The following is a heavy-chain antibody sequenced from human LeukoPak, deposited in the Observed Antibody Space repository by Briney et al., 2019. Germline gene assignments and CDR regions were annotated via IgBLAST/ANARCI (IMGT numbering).Heavy chain of an antibody. Sequence: ASLRVSCTASVYAFTAYYLHWGRQAPRHEGEWRGGINPHSVGTNYAQKCQSRVTMTRDTSISTAYMELSRLRSDDTAVYYWARDYGDYYLDIWGQGTLVTVSS. CDR3: ARDYGDYYLDI. CDR2: INPHSVGT. J-gene: IGHJ3*02. D-gene: IGHD4-17*01. CDR1: VYAFTAYY. V-gene: IGHV1-2*02.